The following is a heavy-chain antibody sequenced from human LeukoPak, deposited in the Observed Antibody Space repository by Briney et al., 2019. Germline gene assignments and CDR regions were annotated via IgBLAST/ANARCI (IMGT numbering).Heavy chain of an antibody. J-gene: IGHJ3*02. Sequence: GGSLRLSCAGSGFTISSYWMAWVRQAPGKGLEWVANIKEDGSEKYYVDSVKGRFTISRDNAKNSLYLQMNSLRAEDTAVYYCARDPSSDAFDIWGQGTMVTVSS. CDR3: ARDPSSDAFDI. V-gene: IGHV3-7*05. CDR2: IKEDGSEK. CDR1: GFTISSYW.